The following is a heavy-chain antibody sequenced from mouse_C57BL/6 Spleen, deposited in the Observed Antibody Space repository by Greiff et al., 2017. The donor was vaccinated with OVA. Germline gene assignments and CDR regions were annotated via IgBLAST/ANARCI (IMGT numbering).Heavy chain of an antibody. D-gene: IGHD4-1*01. CDR3: ARGLGQDYAMDY. J-gene: IGHJ4*01. CDR2: ISDGGSYT. Sequence: DVQLVESGGGLVKPGGSLKLSCAASGFTFSSYAMSWVRQTPEKRLEWVATISDGGSYTYYPDNVKGRFTISRDNAKNNLYLQMSHLKSEDTAMYYCARGLGQDYAMDYWGQGTSVTVSS. V-gene: IGHV5-4*01. CDR1: GFTFSSYA.